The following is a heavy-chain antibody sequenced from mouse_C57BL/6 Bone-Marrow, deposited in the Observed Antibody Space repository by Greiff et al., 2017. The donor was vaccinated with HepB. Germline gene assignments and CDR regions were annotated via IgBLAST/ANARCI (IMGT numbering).Heavy chain of an antibody. CDR3: ARRDYYGSRWYFDV. CDR1: GYTFTDYY. J-gene: IGHJ1*03. Sequence: VQLQQSGAELVRPGASVKLSCKASGYTFTDYYINWVKQRPGQGLEWIARIYPGSGNTYYNEKFKGKATLTAEKSSSTAYMQLSSLTSEDSAVYFCARRDYYGSRWYFDVWGTGTTVTVSS. CDR2: IYPGSGNT. V-gene: IGHV1-76*01. D-gene: IGHD1-1*01.